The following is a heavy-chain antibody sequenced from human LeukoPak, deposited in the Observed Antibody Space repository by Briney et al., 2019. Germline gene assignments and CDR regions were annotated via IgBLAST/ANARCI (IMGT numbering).Heavy chain of an antibody. D-gene: IGHD5-12*01. J-gene: IGHJ4*02. CDR3: AKDIGSVATSGFDY. CDR2: IRWNSGRI. V-gene: IGHV3-9*01. Sequence: GGSLSLSRSPSGLTFDASAMECVRPAPGKCLEWVSPIRWNSGRIGYSDSVKGRFAISRDNAKISLYLQMNSLRAEDTALYYCAKDIGSVATSGFDYWGQGTLVTVSS. CDR1: GLTFDASA.